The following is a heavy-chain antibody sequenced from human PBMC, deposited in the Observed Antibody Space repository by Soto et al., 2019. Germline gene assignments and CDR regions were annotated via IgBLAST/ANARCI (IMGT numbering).Heavy chain of an antibody. CDR2: FDPEDGET. J-gene: IGHJ3*02. CDR1: GYTLTELS. V-gene: IGHV1-24*01. D-gene: IGHD6-19*01. CDR3: ATPGIAVALGAFDI. Sequence: ASVKGSCKVSGYTLTELSMHWVRQAPGKGLEWMGGFDPEDGETIYAQKSQGRDTMTEDTSTDTAYMELSSLRSEDTAVYYCATPGIAVALGAFDIWGQGTMVTVSS.